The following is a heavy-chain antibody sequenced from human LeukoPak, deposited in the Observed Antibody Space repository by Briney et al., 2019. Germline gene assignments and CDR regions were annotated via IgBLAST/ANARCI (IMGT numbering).Heavy chain of an antibody. Sequence: PSETLSLTCTVSGGSISSYYWSWIRQPPGKGLEWIGYIYYSGSTNYNPSLKSRVTISVDTSKNQFSLKLSSVTAADTAVYYCARDGDSGGFDYWGQGTLVTVSS. CDR3: ARDGDSGGFDY. D-gene: IGHD1-26*01. J-gene: IGHJ4*02. CDR1: GGSISSYY. V-gene: IGHV4-59*01. CDR2: IYYSGST.